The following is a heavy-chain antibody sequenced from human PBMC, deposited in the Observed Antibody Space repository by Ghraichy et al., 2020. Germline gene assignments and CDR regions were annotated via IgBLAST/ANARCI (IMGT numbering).Heavy chain of an antibody. Sequence: GESLNISCAASGFTFSKTWMTWVRQAPGKGLEWVGRIKNKGDGGTTDYAAPVKGRFTISRDDSKNMVYLQMNSLKTEDTAVYYCTTDPRDWGQGTLVTVSS. CDR2: IKNKGDGGTT. CDR1: GFTFSKTW. V-gene: IGHV3-15*01. CDR3: TTDPRD. J-gene: IGHJ4*02.